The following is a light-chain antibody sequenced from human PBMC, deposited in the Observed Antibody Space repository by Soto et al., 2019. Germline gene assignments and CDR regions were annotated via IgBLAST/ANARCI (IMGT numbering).Light chain of an antibody. V-gene: IGKV4-1*01. J-gene: IGKJ4*01. CDR1: QSVLYSSNNKNY. CDR2: WAS. Sequence: DIVMTQSPDSLAVSLGERPTINCKSSQSVLYSSNNKNYLAWYQQKPGQPPKLLISWASTRESGVPDRFSASGSGTDFTLTISSLQAEDVAVYYCQQYYTTLALTFGGGTKVDIK. CDR3: QQYYTTLALT.